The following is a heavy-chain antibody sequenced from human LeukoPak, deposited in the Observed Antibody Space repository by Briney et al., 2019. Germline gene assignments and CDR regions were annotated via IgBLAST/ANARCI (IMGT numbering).Heavy chain of an antibody. D-gene: IGHD2-2*01. Sequence: SETLSLTCTVSGYSISSGYFWGWIRQPPGKGLEWIANIYHSGTTYFNQSLKSRVALSIDTSKNQFSLKLSSVTAADSAVYYCARSYQLPSYYFDHWGPGALVTVSS. CDR1: GYSISSGYF. CDR3: ARSYQLPSYYFDH. V-gene: IGHV4-38-2*02. J-gene: IGHJ4*02. CDR2: IYHSGTT.